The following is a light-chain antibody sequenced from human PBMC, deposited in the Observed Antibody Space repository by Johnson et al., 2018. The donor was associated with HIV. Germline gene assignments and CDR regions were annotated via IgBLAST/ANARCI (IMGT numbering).Light chain of an antibody. Sequence: QSVLTQSPSVSAAPGQKVTISCSGSSSNIGHNYVSWYQQLPGTAPKLLIYENNKRPSGIPDRFSGSKSGTSATLGIAGLQPGDDADYYCGTLGVFGTGTKVTVL. V-gene: IGLV1-51*02. CDR3: GTLGV. J-gene: IGLJ1*01. CDR1: SSNIGHNY. CDR2: ENN.